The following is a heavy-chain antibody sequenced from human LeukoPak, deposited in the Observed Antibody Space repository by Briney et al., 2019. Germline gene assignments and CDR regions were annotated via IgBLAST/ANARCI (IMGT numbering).Heavy chain of an antibody. CDR3: ARAPVYQYYFDY. D-gene: IGHD6-19*01. CDR2: IIPIFGTA. J-gene: IGHJ4*02. Sequence: EASVNVSCKASGGTFSSYAISWVRQAPGQGLEWMGGIIPIFGTANYAQKFQGRVTITADESTSTAYMELSSLRSEDTAVYYCARAPVYQYYFDYWGQGTLVTVSS. CDR1: GGTFSSYA. V-gene: IGHV1-69*13.